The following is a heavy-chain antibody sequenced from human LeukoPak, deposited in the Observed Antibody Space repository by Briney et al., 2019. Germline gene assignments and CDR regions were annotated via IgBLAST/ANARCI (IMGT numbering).Heavy chain of an antibody. CDR3: ARDETWELLPNYYYYYYMDV. CDR2: INHSGST. D-gene: IGHD1-26*01. V-gene: IGHV4-34*01. J-gene: IGHJ6*03. Sequence: SETLSLTCAVYGGSFSGYYWSWIRQPPGKGLEWIGEINHSGSTNYNPSLKSRVTISVDTSKNQFSLKLSSVTAADTAVYYCARDETWELLPNYYYYYYMDVWGKGTTVTVSS. CDR1: GGSFSGYY.